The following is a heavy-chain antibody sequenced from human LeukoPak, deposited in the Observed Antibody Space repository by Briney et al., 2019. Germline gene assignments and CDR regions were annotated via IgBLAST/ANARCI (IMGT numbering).Heavy chain of an antibody. J-gene: IGHJ4*02. V-gene: IGHV4-34*01. CDR2: INHSGST. CDR3: ARGPLLYSSGPYDY. Sequence: SETLSLTCAVYGGSLSGYYWSWIRQPPGKGLEWIGEINHSGSTNYNPSLKSRVTISVDTSKNQFSLKLSSVTAADTAVYYCARGPLLYSSGPYDYWGQGTLVTVSS. CDR1: GGSLSGYY. D-gene: IGHD6-19*01.